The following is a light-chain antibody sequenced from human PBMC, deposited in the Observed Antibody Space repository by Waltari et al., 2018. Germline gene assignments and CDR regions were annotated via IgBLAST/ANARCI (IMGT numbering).Light chain of an antibody. CDR3: QQRSDLPPIT. CDR2: DAS. V-gene: IGKV3-11*01. Sequence: IVLTQSPATLSLSPGERATLPCRASQSINTDLPWYQQKPGQAPRLLISDASYRATGIPARFSGSGSGTDFTLTISSLEPEDFAVYYCQQRSDLPPITFGQGTKVEI. CDR1: QSINTD. J-gene: IGKJ1*01.